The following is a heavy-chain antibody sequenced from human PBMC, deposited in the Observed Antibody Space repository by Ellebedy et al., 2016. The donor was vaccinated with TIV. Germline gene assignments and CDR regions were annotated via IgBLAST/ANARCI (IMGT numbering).Heavy chain of an antibody. Sequence: SETLSLTCTVSGGSISSSSYYWGWIRQPPGKGLEWIGEIYHSGSTNYNPSLKSRVTISVDKSKNQFSLKLSSVTAADTAVYYCASGEVVVSAAAGACFDYWGQGTLVTVSS. CDR3: ASGEVVVSAAAGACFDY. D-gene: IGHD6-13*01. V-gene: IGHV4-39*01. CDR1: GGSISSSSYY. CDR2: IYHSGST. J-gene: IGHJ4*02.